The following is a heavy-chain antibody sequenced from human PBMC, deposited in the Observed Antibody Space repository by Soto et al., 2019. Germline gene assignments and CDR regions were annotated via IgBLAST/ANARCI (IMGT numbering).Heavy chain of an antibody. CDR2: IYYSGST. CDR3: ARVSFVSVFWSGYYPGLEYYFDY. Sequence: SETLSLTCTVSGGSISSGDYYWSWIRQPPGKGLEWIGYIYYSGSTYYNPSLKSRVTISVDTSKNQFSLKLSSVTAADTAVYYCARVSFVSVFWSGYYPGLEYYFDYWAQGTLVTVSS. V-gene: IGHV4-30-4*01. J-gene: IGHJ4*02. CDR1: GGSISSGDYY. D-gene: IGHD3-3*01.